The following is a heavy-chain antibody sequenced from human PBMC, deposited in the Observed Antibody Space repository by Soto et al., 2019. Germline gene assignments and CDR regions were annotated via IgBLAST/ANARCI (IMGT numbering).Heavy chain of an antibody. Sequence: SETLSLTCTVSGGSISSGPYSWGWIRQPPGKGLEWIGTFYYSGSTYYNPSLESRVTISVDTSKNQFSLKLSSVTAADTAVYYCARAKDDSSGYYARSRGHHNAFDIWGQGTMVTVSS. V-gene: IGHV4-39*07. CDR1: GGSISSGPYS. CDR2: FYYSGST. D-gene: IGHD3-22*01. J-gene: IGHJ3*02. CDR3: ARAKDDSSGYYARSRGHHNAFDI.